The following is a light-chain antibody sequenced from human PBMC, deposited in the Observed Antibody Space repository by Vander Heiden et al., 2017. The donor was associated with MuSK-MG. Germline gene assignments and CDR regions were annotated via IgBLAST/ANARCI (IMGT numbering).Light chain of an antibody. CDR2: DGS. V-gene: IGLV2-14*03. J-gene: IGLJ2*01. Sequence: QSALTQPASVSGSPGQSITISCTGTSSDVGSYNYVSWYKQYPGKAPNLVMYDGSNRPSEVYNRFAGSKSGNTASLTISGLQAEDEADYYCASSTTSSTVIFGGGTKLTVL. CDR3: ASSTTSSTVI. CDR1: SSDVGSYNY.